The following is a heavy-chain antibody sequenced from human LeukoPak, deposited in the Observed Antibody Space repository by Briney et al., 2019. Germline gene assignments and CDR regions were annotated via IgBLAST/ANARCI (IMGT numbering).Heavy chain of an antibody. CDR2: ITSRGIT. D-gene: IGHD3-16*01. CDR3: AKDSDWGRYDD. V-gene: IGHV3-23*01. J-gene: IGHJ1*01. CDR1: GFIFSHYG. Sequence: GGSLRLSCAASGFIFSHYGMNWVRQAPGKGLEWVSGITSRGITYYADSVRGRFTVSRDNSKNMVRLQMNSLRAEDTAVYYCAKDSDWGRYDDWGQGALVTVSS.